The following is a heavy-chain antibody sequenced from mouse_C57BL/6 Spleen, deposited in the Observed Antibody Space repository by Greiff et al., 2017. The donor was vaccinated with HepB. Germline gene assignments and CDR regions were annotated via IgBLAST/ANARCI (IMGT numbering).Heavy chain of an antibody. Sequence: VQLQQPGAELVKPGASVKMSCKASGYTFTSYWITWVKQRPGQGLEWIGDIYPGSGSTNYNEKFKSKATLTVDTSSSTAYMQLSSLTSEDSAVYYCARFYYGNIYYYAMDYWGQGTSVTVSS. D-gene: IGHD2-1*01. V-gene: IGHV1-55*01. J-gene: IGHJ4*01. CDR2: IYPGSGST. CDR3: ARFYYGNIYYYAMDY. CDR1: GYTFTSYW.